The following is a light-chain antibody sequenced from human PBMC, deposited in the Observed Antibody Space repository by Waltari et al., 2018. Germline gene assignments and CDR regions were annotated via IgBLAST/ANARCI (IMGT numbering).Light chain of an antibody. V-gene: IGKV3-15*01. Sequence: DIVMTQSPATLSVSQGERATLSCRASQSVSSNLAWYQQKPGQAPRLPIYGASTRATGIPARFSGSGSGTEFTLTLSSLQSEDFAVYYCQQYNNWPGTFGQGTKVEIK. CDR2: GAS. CDR3: QQYNNWPGT. J-gene: IGKJ1*01. CDR1: QSVSSN.